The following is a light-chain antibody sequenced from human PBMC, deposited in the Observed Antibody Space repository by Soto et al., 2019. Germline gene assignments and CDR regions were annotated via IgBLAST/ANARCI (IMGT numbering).Light chain of an antibody. CDR3: LSKT. V-gene: IGKV1-5*01. Sequence: DIQMTQSPSTLSASVGDRVTITCRASQNISRWLAWYQQKPGQAPKFLIFDASTLQSGVPSRFSGSGSGTEFTLTISSLQPDDFATYYVLSKTFGQGTKLEIK. CDR1: QNISRW. CDR2: DAS. J-gene: IGKJ2*01.